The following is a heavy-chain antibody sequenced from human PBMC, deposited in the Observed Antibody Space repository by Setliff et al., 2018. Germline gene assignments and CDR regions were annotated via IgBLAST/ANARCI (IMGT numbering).Heavy chain of an antibody. CDR1: GYSISSGYY. CDR2: FFHTGNT. J-gene: IGHJ4*02. Sequence: SETLSLTCTVSGYSISSGYYWGWIRQPTGKGLEWLGSFFHTGNTYYNPSLEGRVTISVDTSNNQFSLKLSSVTAADAAVYYCARHLWGRYMAESSDYFDYWGQGSLVTVSS. V-gene: IGHV4-38-2*02. D-gene: IGHD3-3*02. CDR3: ARHLWGRYMAESSDYFDY.